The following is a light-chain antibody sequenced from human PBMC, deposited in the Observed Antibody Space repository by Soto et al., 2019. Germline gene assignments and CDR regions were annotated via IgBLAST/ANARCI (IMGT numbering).Light chain of an antibody. CDR1: QSVSSY. CDR3: PQRSNWPLT. CDR2: DAS. J-gene: IGKJ4*01. V-gene: IGKV3-11*01. Sequence: EIVLTQSPATLSLSPGERATLSCRASQSVSSYLAWYQQKPGQAPRLLIYDASNSSTGIPARFSGSRSGTDFTRTISSLEPEDFAVYYCPQRSNWPLTFGGGTKVEIK.